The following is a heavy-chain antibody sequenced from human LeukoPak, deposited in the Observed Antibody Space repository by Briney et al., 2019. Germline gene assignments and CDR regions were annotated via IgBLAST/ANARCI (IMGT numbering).Heavy chain of an antibody. CDR2: ISYDGSNK. Sequence: PGGSLRLSCAASGFTFSSYAMHWVRQAPGKGLEWVAVISYDGSNKYYADSVKGRFTISRDNSKNTLYLQMNSLRAEDTAVYYCARAEYSSSPFDYWGQGTLVTVSS. V-gene: IGHV3-30*04. CDR3: ARAEYSSSPFDY. CDR1: GFTFSSYA. J-gene: IGHJ4*02. D-gene: IGHD6-13*01.